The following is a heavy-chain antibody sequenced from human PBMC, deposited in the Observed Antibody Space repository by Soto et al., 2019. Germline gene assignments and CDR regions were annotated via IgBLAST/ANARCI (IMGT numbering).Heavy chain of an antibody. V-gene: IGHV3-33*01. CDR2: IWYDGSNK. J-gene: IGHJ6*03. D-gene: IGHD5-12*01. Sequence: GGSLRLSCAASGFTFSSYGMHWVRQAPGKGLEWVAVIWYDGSNKYYEDALKGRFTISRDNSKNTLYLQMNSLRDDDTVVYYCARGIVDFSHHSGYYGYYYCYLDVWGKETTVTVSS. CDR3: ARGIVDFSHHSGYYGYYYCYLDV. CDR1: GFTFSSYG.